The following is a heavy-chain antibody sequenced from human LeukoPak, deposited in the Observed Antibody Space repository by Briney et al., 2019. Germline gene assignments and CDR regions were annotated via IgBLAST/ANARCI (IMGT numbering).Heavy chain of an antibody. CDR1: GGPISSYY. V-gene: IGHV4-59*01. CDR2: IYYSGRT. CDR3: AREVPGIAVAGTPGFDY. D-gene: IGHD6-19*01. Sequence: SETLSLPCTVSGGPISSYYWRWIRQPPGKGLEWIGYIYYSGRTNYTPLLKSRGTISVDTSKNRFSLKLSSVTAADTAVYYCAREVPGIAVAGTPGFDYWGQGTLVTVSS. J-gene: IGHJ4*02.